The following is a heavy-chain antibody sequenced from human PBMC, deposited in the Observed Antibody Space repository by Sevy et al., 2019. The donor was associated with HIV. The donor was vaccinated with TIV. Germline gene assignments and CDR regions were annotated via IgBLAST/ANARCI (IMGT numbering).Heavy chain of an antibody. J-gene: IGHJ4*02. Sequence: GGSLRLSCAASGLTFSSYAMSWVRQAPGKGLEWVSHISNSGTTISYSDSVRGRFSISRDNARNSLYLQMNSLRAEDTAVYYCARDLPPSATTVAHFDYWGQGTLVTVSS. CDR1: GLTFSSYA. CDR2: ISNSGTTI. D-gene: IGHD4-17*01. V-gene: IGHV3-48*03. CDR3: ARDLPPSATTVAHFDY.